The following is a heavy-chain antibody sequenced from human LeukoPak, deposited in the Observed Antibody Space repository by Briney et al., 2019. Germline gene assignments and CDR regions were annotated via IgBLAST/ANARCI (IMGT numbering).Heavy chain of an antibody. CDR3: ARVQWGDDVHAFDI. J-gene: IGHJ3*02. D-gene: IGHD5-12*01. CDR2: ISAYNGNT. Sequence: GASVKVSCKASGYTFTSYGISWVRQAPGQGLEWMGWISAYNGNTNYAQKLQGRVTMTTDTSTSTAYMELRSLRSDDTAVYYCARVQWGDDVHAFDIWGQGTMVTVSS. CDR1: GYTFTSYG. V-gene: IGHV1-18*01.